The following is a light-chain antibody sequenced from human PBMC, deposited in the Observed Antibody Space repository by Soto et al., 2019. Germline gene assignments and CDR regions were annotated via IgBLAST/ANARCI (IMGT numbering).Light chain of an antibody. CDR2: AAS. Sequence: DIQMTQSPSSLSASVGDRVTITCRASQGISSYLNWYQQKPGKAPKLLIYAASSLQSGVPSRFSGXXXXXDFTLTISSLQPEDFATYYCQQSYSTPQTFGQGTKVDIK. CDR1: QGISSY. V-gene: IGKV1-39*01. CDR3: QQSYSTPQT. J-gene: IGKJ1*01.